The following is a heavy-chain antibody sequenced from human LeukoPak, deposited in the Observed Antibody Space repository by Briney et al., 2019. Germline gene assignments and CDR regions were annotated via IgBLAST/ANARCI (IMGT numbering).Heavy chain of an antibody. CDR2: IYYSGST. D-gene: IGHD6-19*01. Sequence: ASETLSLTCTVSGGSISSYYWSWLRQPPGKGLEWIGYIYYSGSTKYNPSLKSRVTISVDTSKNQFSLKLSSVTAADTAVYYCARHSGPRTKEYHFDHWGQGTLVTVSS. V-gene: IGHV4-59*01. J-gene: IGHJ4*02. CDR3: ARHSGPRTKEYHFDH. CDR1: GGSISSYY.